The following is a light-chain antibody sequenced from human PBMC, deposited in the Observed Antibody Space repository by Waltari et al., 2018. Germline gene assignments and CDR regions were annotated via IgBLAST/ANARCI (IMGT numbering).Light chain of an antibody. CDR3: QSYGSGVI. Sequence: NFMLTQPHSVSESPGKTVTISCTRSSGSIASNYVQWYQQRPGSAPTTVIYEDNQRPSGVPCRCSGCIDSSSNSASRTISGLRTEDDADYYCQSYGSGVIFGGGTKLTGL. CDR1: SGSIASNY. J-gene: IGLJ2*01. CDR2: EDN. V-gene: IGLV6-57*03.